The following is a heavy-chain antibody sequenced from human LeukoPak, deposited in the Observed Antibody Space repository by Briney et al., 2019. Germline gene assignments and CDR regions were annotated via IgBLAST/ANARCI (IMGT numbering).Heavy chain of an antibody. Sequence: ASVKVSCKASGYTFTSYGISWVRQAPGQGLEWMGWISAYNGNTNYAQKLQGRVTMTTDTSTSTAYMELRSLRSDDTAVYYCARRIYDFCSGSGLDYWGQGTLVTVSS. CDR2: ISAYNGNT. CDR1: GYTFTSYG. J-gene: IGHJ4*02. CDR3: ARRIYDFCSGSGLDY. D-gene: IGHD3-3*01. V-gene: IGHV1-18*01.